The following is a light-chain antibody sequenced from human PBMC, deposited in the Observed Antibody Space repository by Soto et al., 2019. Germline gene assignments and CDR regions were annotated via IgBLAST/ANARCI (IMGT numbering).Light chain of an antibody. CDR3: SSYASSNTLV. Sequence: QSALTQPASVSGSPGQSITISCTGTSSDVGGYNYVSWYQQHPGKAPKLIIYEVSNRPSGVSDRFSGSKSGNTASLAISGIQGEYEADYYCSSYASSNTLVFGTGTKLTVL. V-gene: IGLV2-14*01. CDR1: SSDVGGYNY. J-gene: IGLJ1*01. CDR2: EVS.